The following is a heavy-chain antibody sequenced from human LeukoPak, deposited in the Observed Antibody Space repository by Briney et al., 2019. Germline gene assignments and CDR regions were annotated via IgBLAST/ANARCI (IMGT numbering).Heavy chain of an antibody. CDR3: ARSKDGSGFAAY. D-gene: IGHD3-22*01. CDR2: IYYSGST. V-gene: IGHV4-39*01. CDR1: GGSISSSSYY. Sequence: PSETLSLTCTVSGGSISSSSYYWGWIRQPPGKGLEWIGSIYYSGSTYYNPSLKSRVTISVDTSKNQFSLKLSSVIAADTAMYYCARSKDGSGFAAYWGQGTQVTVSS. J-gene: IGHJ4*02.